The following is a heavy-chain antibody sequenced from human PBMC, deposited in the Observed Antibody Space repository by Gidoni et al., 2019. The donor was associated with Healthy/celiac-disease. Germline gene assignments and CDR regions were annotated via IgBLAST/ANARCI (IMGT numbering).Heavy chain of an antibody. CDR2: IYPGDSDT. Sequence: EVQVEQAGAEGKKAGESLKISWKGTGYSFTGYWIGWVRQMPGKGLEWMGIIYPGDSDTRYSPSFQGQVTISADKSISTAYLQWSSLKASDTAMYYCASVLNSGFDYWGQGTLVTVSS. CDR1: GYSFTGYW. J-gene: IGHJ4*02. CDR3: ASVLNSGFDY. D-gene: IGHD1-26*01. V-gene: IGHV5-51*03.